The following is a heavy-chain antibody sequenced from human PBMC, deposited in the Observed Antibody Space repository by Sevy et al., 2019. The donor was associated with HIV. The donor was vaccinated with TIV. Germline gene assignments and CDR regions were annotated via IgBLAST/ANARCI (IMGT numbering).Heavy chain of an antibody. CDR3: AKLGPYYGSGKDYFDY. V-gene: IGHV3-23*01. Sequence: GGSLRLSCAASGFTVSKYAMNWVRRAPGKGLEWVSHISGSGSTSYYADSVKGRFTISRDNSKNMLYLQMNSLRAEDTAVYYCAKLGPYYGSGKDYFDYWGQGTLVTVSS. CDR2: ISGSGSTS. D-gene: IGHD3-10*01. J-gene: IGHJ4*02. CDR1: GFTVSKYA.